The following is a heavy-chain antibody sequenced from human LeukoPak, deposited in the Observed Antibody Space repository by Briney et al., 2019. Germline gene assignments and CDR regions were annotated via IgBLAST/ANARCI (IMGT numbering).Heavy chain of an antibody. V-gene: IGHV4-34*01. CDR3: ARGRITMVRVAYY. D-gene: IGHD3-10*01. CDR2: FYLSGST. Sequence: PSDSLSPIHALYGAFFSGQCWSSIHQPAGNWLESNVEFYLSGSTNYNPSLKGRVTISVDTSKNQFSLKLSSVSAGDTAVYFCARGRITMVRVAYYGGWGTLVSVSS. J-gene: IGHJ4*02. CDR1: GAFFSGQC.